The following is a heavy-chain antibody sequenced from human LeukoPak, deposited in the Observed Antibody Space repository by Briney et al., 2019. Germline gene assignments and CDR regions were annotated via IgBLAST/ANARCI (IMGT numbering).Heavy chain of an antibody. Sequence: ASVKVSCKASGYTFTSYGISWVRQAPGQGLEWMGWISAYNGNTNYAQKLQGRVTMTRDTSTSTVYMELSSLRSEDTAVYYCARVGGGSSASDYWGQGTLVTVSS. CDR1: GYTFTSYG. V-gene: IGHV1-18*01. CDR2: ISAYNGNT. CDR3: ARVGGGSSASDY. J-gene: IGHJ4*02. D-gene: IGHD1-26*01.